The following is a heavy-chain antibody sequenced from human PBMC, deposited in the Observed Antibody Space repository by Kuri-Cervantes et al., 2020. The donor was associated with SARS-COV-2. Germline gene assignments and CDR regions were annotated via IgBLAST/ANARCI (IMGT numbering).Heavy chain of an antibody. Sequence: SETLSLTCTVSGGSISSYYWSWIRQPPGKGLEWIGSIYHSGSTYYNPSLKSRVTISVDTSKNQFSLKLSSVTAADTAVYYCARGHSGSVAATTAFDIWGQGTMVPVSS. V-gene: IGHV4-38-2*02. J-gene: IGHJ3*02. CDR3: ARGHSGSVAATTAFDI. D-gene: IGHD6-19*01. CDR1: GGSISSYY. CDR2: IYHSGST.